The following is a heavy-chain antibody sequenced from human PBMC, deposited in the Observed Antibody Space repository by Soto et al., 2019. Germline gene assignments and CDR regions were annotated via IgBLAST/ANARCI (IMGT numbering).Heavy chain of an antibody. J-gene: IGHJ6*03. V-gene: IGHV4-34*01. CDR1: GGSFSGYY. CDR3: ARGWGDRYYDFWSGYHYYYYYYMDV. D-gene: IGHD3-3*01. CDR2: INHSGST. Sequence: PSETLSLTCAVYGGSFSGYYWSWIRKPPGKGLEWIGEINHSGSTNYNPSLKSRVTISVDTSKNQFSLKLSSVTAADTAVYYCARGWGDRYYDFWSGYHYYYYYYMDVWGKGTTVTVSS.